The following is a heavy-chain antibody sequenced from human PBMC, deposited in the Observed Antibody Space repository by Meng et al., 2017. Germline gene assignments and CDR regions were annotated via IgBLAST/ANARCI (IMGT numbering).Heavy chain of an antibody. D-gene: IGHD5-18*01. V-gene: IGHV1-46*01. J-gene: IGHJ5*02. CDR3: ARQTYVDTARPGDGVDP. Sequence: AAVKVSCKASGYTFTSYYMHWVRQAPGQGREWMGIINPSGGSTSYAQKFQGRVTMTRDTYTSTVYMELSSLRSEDTAVYYCARQTYVDTARPGDGVDPWGQGTLVTVSS. CDR1: GYTFTSYY. CDR2: INPSGGST.